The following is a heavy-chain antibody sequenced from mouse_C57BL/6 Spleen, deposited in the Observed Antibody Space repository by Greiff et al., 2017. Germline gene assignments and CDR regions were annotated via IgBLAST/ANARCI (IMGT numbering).Heavy chain of an antibody. V-gene: IGHV1-80*01. CDR2: IYPGDGDT. CDR1: GYAFSSYW. Sequence: QVQLQQSGAELVKPGASVKISCKASGYAFSSYWMNWVKQRPGKGLEGIGQIYPGDGDTNYNGKFKGKATLTADKSSSTAYMQLSSLTSEDSAVYFCASPYDYDGDYYAMDYWGQGTSVTVSS. J-gene: IGHJ4*01. CDR3: ASPYDYDGDYYAMDY. D-gene: IGHD2-4*01.